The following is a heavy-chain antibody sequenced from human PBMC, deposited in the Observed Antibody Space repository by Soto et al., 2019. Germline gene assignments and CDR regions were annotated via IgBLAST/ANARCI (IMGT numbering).Heavy chain of an antibody. CDR1: GFTFSAYY. CDR3: ARSLLDEYSSSWRSAYYGMDV. D-gene: IGHD6-13*01. CDR2: INPNRGGT. J-gene: IGHJ6*02. Sequence: QVQLVQSGAEVKKPGASVKVSCKASGFTFSAYYIYWVRQAPGQGLEWSGWINPNRGGTNNAQKFQGRVTMTRDTSTSTVYMELSALIPDDTAVYYCARSLLDEYSSSWRSAYYGMDVWGQGTTVTVSS. V-gene: IGHV1-2*02.